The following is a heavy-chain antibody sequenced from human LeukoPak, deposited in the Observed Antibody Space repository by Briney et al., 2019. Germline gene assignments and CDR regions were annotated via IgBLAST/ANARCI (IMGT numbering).Heavy chain of an antibody. Sequence: GGSLRLSCAAAGFTFCSQARRWVRQAPGKGLEWVSAISGSGGSTYYADSVKGRFTISRDNSKNTLYLQMNSLRAEDTAVYYCAKVGGGNCSGSCCYLRGYGMDVWGQRTTVTVSS. J-gene: IGHJ6*02. V-gene: IGHV3-23*01. D-gene: IGHD2-15*01. CDR1: GFTFCSQA. CDR2: ISGSGGST. CDR3: AKVGGGNCSGSCCYLRGYGMDV.